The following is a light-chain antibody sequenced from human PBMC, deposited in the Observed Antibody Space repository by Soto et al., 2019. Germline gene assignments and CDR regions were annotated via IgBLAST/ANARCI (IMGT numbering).Light chain of an antibody. V-gene: IGLV1-47*01. Sequence: QSVLTQPPSASGTPGQRVTISCSGSRSNIKSNYVYWYQQLPGMAPKLLTYKNNQRPSGVPDRFSGSKSGTSASLAISGLRSEDEGDYYCAAWDDNVSGPVFGGGTKVTVL. CDR3: AAWDDNVSGPV. CDR1: RSNIKSNY. CDR2: KNN. J-gene: IGLJ2*01.